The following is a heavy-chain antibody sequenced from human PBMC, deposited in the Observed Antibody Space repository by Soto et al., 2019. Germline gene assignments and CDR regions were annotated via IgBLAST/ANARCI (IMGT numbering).Heavy chain of an antibody. CDR2: IYYSGST. V-gene: IGHV4-31*03. Sequence: QVQLQESGPGLVKPSQTLSLTCTVSGGSISSGGYYWSWIRQHPGKGLEWIGYIYYSGSTYYNPXPKRRVTISVAXSXNXXSLKRSSVTAADTAVYYCAASCVGCGGFNYYGMDVWGQGTTVTVSS. CDR3: AASCVGCGGFNYYGMDV. CDR1: GGSISSGGYY. D-gene: IGHD2-21*01. J-gene: IGHJ6*02.